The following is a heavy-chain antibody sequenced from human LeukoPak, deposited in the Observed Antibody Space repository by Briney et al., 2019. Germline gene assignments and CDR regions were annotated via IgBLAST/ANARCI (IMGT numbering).Heavy chain of an antibody. D-gene: IGHD5-18*01. J-gene: IGHJ4*02. CDR2: IRSQIYGGTT. CDR1: GFTFGDSA. V-gene: IGHV3-49*03. Sequence: GGSLRLSCTTSGFTFGDSAMNWFRQAPGKGLEWVGFIRSQIYGGTTEYAASVKGRFTISRDDSISIAYLQMNSLKTEDTAVYYCTRGRTVETAMALDYWGQGVLVTVSS. CDR3: TRGRTVETAMALDY.